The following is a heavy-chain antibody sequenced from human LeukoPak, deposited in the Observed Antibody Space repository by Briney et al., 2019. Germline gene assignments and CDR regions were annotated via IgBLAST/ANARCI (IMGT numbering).Heavy chain of an antibody. CDR2: ISGSGGST. CDR3: AKDAQYYYDSSGYYYFDY. Sequence: GGSLRLSCAASGFTFSSYAMSWVRQAPGKGLEWVSAISGSGGSTYYADSVKGRFTISRDNSKNTLYLQMNSLRAEDTALYYCAKDAQYYYDSSGYYYFDYWGQGTLVTVSS. V-gene: IGHV3-23*01. J-gene: IGHJ4*02. CDR1: GFTFSSYA. D-gene: IGHD3-22*01.